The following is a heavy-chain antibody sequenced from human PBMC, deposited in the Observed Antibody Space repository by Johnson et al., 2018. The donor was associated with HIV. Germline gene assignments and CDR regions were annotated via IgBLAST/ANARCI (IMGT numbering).Heavy chain of an antibody. Sequence: QMQLVESGGGVVQPGKSLRLSCAASHFTFGAYAIHWVRLAPGKGLEWVAVASYDGDNKYYADSVKGSFTISRDNSKNTLYLQMNSLRAEETAVYYCAREGVWVSYPSFDRRAFDIWGQGTMVTVSS. CDR2: ASYDGDNK. CDR1: HFTFGAYA. V-gene: IGHV3-30-3*01. J-gene: IGHJ3*02. D-gene: IGHD3-16*02. CDR3: AREGVWVSYPSFDRRAFDI.